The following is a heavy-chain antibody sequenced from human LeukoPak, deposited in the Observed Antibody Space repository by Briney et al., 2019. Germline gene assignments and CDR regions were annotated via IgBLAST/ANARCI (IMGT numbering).Heavy chain of an antibody. Sequence: GGSLRLSCAASGFTFSSYEMNWVRQAPGKGLEWVSYISSSGSTIYYADSVKGRFTISRDNAKNSVYLQMTSLRAEDTALYYCAKDATAVPGTVYMDVWGKGTTVTISS. J-gene: IGHJ6*03. V-gene: IGHV3-48*03. CDR1: GFTFSSYE. D-gene: IGHD6-13*01. CDR2: ISSSGSTI. CDR3: AKDATAVPGTVYMDV.